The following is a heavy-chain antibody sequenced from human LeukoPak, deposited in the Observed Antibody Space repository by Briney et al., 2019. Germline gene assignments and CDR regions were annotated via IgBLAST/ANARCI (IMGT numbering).Heavy chain of an antibody. D-gene: IGHD1-14*01. V-gene: IGHV3-48*01. J-gene: IGHJ3*02. Sequence: PGGSLRLSCAASGFTFSSYNMNWVRQAPGKGLEWVSYISSSSTIYYADSVKGRFTISRDNAKNSLYLQMNSLRAEDTAVYYCAREGLRNPMKGAFDIWGQGTMVTVSS. CDR1: GFTFSSYN. CDR2: ISSSSTI. CDR3: AREGLRNPMKGAFDI.